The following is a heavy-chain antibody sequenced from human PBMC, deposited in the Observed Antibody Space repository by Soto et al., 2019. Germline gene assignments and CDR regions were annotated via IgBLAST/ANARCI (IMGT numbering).Heavy chain of an antibody. D-gene: IGHD3-9*01. Sequence: PGVSLRLSCTASGFTFGDYAMSWFRQAPGKGLEWVGFIRSKAYGGTTEYAASVKGRFTISRDDSKSIAYLQMNSLKTEDTAVYYCTRDLFRYCDWLSQDAAFDMWGQGTMVTVSS. J-gene: IGHJ3*02. CDR2: IRSKAYGGTT. CDR3: TRDLFRYCDWLSQDAAFDM. V-gene: IGHV3-49*03. CDR1: GFTFGDYA.